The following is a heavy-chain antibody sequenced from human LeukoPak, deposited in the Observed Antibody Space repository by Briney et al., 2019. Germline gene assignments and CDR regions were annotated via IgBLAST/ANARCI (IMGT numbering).Heavy chain of an antibody. CDR3: ARDWTVTTEGAFDI. CDR2: IYYSGST. V-gene: IGHV4-31*03. D-gene: IGHD4-17*01. Sequence: PSETLSLTCTVSGGSISSGGYYWSWIRQHPGKGLEWIGYIYYSGSTYYNPSLKSRVTISVDTSKNQFSLKLSSVTAADTAVYYCARDWTVTTEGAFDIWGQGTMVTVSS. J-gene: IGHJ3*02. CDR1: GGSISSGGYY.